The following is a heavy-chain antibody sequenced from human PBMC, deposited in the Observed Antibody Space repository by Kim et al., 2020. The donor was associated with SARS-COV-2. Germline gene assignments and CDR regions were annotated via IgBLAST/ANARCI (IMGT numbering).Heavy chain of an antibody. CDR3: ARDAKVTPFDY. J-gene: IGHJ4*02. CDR2: K. Sequence: KYYADSVKGRFTISRDNSKNTLYLQMNSLRAEDTAVYYCARDAKVTPFDYWGQGTLVTVSS. D-gene: IGHD2-21*02. V-gene: IGHV3-33*01.